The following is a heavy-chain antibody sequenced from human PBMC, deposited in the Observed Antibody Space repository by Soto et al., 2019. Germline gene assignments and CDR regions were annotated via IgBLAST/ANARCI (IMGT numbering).Heavy chain of an antibody. CDR1: GFTFSSYW. D-gene: IGHD5-12*01. Sequence: EVQLVESGGGLVQPGGSLRLSCAASGFTFSSYWMHWVRQAPGKGLVWVSRINSDGSSTSYADSVKGRITISRDNAKNTLYLQMNSLRAEDTAVYYCARPRRDGYNFGASDIWGQGTMVTVSS. J-gene: IGHJ3*02. CDR3: ARPRRDGYNFGASDI. V-gene: IGHV3-74*01. CDR2: INSDGSST.